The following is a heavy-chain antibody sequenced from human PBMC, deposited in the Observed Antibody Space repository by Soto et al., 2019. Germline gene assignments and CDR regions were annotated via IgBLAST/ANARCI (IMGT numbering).Heavy chain of an antibody. CDR2: INHSGST. Sequence: PSETLSLTCAVYGGSFSGYYWSWIRQPPGKGLEWIGEINHSGSTNYNPSLKSRVTISVDTSKNQFSLKLSSVTAADTAVYYCARCGSHYPRFDYWGQGTLVTVSS. J-gene: IGHJ4*02. CDR3: ARCGSHYPRFDY. V-gene: IGHV4-34*01. D-gene: IGHD1-26*01. CDR1: GGSFSGYY.